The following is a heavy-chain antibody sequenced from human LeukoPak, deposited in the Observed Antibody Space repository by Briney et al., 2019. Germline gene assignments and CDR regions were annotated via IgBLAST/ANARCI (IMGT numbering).Heavy chain of an antibody. CDR2: IYPGVSDT. V-gene: IGHV5-51*01. D-gene: IGHD6-13*01. CDR3: ASGDYSSSWYGDAFDI. CDR1: GYSFTSVW. Sequence: PGESLKSSCKGSGYSFTSVWIGWVRQMPGKGLGWRGIIYPGVSDTRYSPSFQGQVTISADKSISTAYLQWSSLKASDTAMYYCASGDYSSSWYGDAFDIWGQGTMVTVSS. J-gene: IGHJ3*02.